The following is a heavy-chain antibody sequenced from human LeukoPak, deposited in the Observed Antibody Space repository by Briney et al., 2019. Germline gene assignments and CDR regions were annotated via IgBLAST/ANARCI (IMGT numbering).Heavy chain of an antibody. CDR3: ARGDVRITIFWLFDYYFDY. Sequence: ASVKVSCKASGYTFTSYAMHWVRQAPGQRLEWMGWINAGNGNTKYSQKFQGRVTITRDTSVSTAYMELSSLRSEDTAVYYCARGDVRITIFWLFDYYFDYWGQGTLVTVSS. V-gene: IGHV1-3*01. D-gene: IGHD3-9*01. J-gene: IGHJ4*02. CDR2: INAGNGNT. CDR1: GYTFTSYA.